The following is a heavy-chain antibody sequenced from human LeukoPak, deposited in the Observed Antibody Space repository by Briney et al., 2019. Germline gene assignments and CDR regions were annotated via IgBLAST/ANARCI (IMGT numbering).Heavy chain of an antibody. CDR3: ARDWGLRWFGEFLS. D-gene: IGHD3-10*01. CDR1: GFTFSSYW. J-gene: IGHJ5*02. V-gene: IGHV3-7*01. CDR2: IKQDGSEK. Sequence: GGSLRLSCAASGFTFSSYWMSWVRQAPGKGLEWVANIKQDGSEKYYVDSVKGRFTISRDNAKNSLYLQMNSLRAEDTAVYYCARDWGLRWFGEFLSWGQGTLVAVSS.